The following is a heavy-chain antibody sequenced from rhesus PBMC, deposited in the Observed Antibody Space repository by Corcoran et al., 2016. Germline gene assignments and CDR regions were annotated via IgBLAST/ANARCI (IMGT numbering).Heavy chain of an antibody. V-gene: IGHV4S2*01. D-gene: IGHD1-26*01. CDR1: GASISSNY. CDR3: ARDGGYNWNKGDAFDF. CDR2: IYGSGARP. J-gene: IGHJ3*01. Sequence: QVQLQESGPGLVKPSETLPLTCAVSGASISSNYWSWIRQAPGKGLEGIGRIYGSGARPHYNPPLTRRVTISIDTSKRQFSLELSSVTAADTAVYCCARDGGYNWNKGDAFDFWGQGLRVTVSS.